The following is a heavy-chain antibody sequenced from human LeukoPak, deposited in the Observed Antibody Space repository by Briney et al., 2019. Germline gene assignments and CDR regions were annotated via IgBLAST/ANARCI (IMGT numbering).Heavy chain of an antibody. CDR1: GYTFTGYW. Sequence: GESLKISCKGSGYTFTGYWIGWVRQMPGKGLEWMGIIYPGGSDIKYSPSFQGQVTISVDKSMATAYLQWSSLKASDTAMYYCAREVVRSSSVWFDPWGQGTLVTVSS. J-gene: IGHJ5*02. CDR2: IYPGGSDI. D-gene: IGHD6-6*01. V-gene: IGHV5-51*01. CDR3: AREVVRSSSVWFDP.